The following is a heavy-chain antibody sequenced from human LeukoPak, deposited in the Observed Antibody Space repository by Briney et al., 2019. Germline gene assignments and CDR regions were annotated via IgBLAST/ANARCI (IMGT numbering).Heavy chain of an antibody. J-gene: IGHJ4*02. Sequence: SGTLSLTCAVSGGSISSSNWWSWVRQPPGKGLEWIGEIYHSGSTNYNPSLKSRVTISVDKSKNQFSLKVRSVTAADTAVYYCARHPSWGGNSEYYFDYWGQGTLVTVSS. CDR2: IYHSGST. V-gene: IGHV4-4*02. D-gene: IGHD4-23*01. CDR1: GGSISSSNW. CDR3: ARHPSWGGNSEYYFDY.